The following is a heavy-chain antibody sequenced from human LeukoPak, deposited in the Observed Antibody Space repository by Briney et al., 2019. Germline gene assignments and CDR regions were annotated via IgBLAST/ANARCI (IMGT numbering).Heavy chain of an antibody. CDR3: ASPEWFGELSGYYYGMDV. J-gene: IGHJ6*02. V-gene: IGHV1-69*04. CDR2: IIPILGIA. CDR1: GGTLSSYA. Sequence: SVKVSCKASGGTLSSYAISWVRQAPGQGLEWMGRIIPILGIANYAQKFQGRVTITADKSTGTAYMELSSLRSEDTAVYYCASPEWFGELSGYYYGMDVWGQGTTVTVSS. D-gene: IGHD3-10*01.